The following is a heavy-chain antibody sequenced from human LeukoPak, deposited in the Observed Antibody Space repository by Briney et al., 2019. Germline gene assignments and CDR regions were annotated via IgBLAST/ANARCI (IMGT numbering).Heavy chain of an antibody. CDR1: GYTFTSYA. J-gene: IGHJ6*03. Sequence: ASVKVSCKSSGYTFTSYAMNWVRQAPGQGLEWMGWISTNTGNPTYAQGFTGRFVFSLDTSVSTAYLQISSLKAEDTAVYYYARKSVAATPRDIVYQYSYMDVWGKGTTVTVSS. CDR3: ARKSVAATPRDIVYQYSYMDV. V-gene: IGHV7-4-1*02. CDR2: ISTNTGNP. D-gene: IGHD2-15*01.